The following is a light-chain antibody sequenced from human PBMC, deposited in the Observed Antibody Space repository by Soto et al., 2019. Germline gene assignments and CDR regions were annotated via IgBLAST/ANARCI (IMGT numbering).Light chain of an antibody. Sequence: IVLTQFPGTLSLSPWERATLSCMASQSVSSSYLAWYQQKPGQAPRLLIYGASNRATGIPARFRGSGSGTDFTLTISSLEPEDFAVYYCQQRGNWPSLTFGGGSKVDIK. CDR1: QSVSSSY. CDR3: QQRGNWPSLT. V-gene: IGKV3D-20*02. J-gene: IGKJ4*01. CDR2: GAS.